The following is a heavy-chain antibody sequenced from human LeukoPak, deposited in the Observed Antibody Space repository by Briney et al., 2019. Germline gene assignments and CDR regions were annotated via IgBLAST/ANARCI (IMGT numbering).Heavy chain of an antibody. CDR1: GDSVSSNSAA. Sequence: SQTLSLTCAISGDSVSSNSAAWHWLGHSPSRGLEWLGRTYYRSKWYNDYAVSVKSRITINPDTSKNQFSLQLNSVTPEDTAVYYCVRRKAGTFDNWGQGTLVTVSS. CDR3: VRRKAGTFDN. J-gene: IGHJ4*02. CDR2: TYYRSKWYN. V-gene: IGHV6-1*01.